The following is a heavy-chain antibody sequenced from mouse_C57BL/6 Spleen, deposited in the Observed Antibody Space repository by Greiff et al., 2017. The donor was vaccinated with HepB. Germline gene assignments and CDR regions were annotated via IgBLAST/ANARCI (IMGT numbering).Heavy chain of an antibody. CDR1: GYSITSGYY. CDR3: ARDGSNHYAMDY. Sequence: EVQLVESGPGLVKPSQSLSLTCSVTGYSITSGYYWNWIRQFPGNKLEWMGYISYDGSNNYNPSLKNRISITRDTSKNQFFLKLNSVTTEDTATYYCARDGSNHYAMDYWGQGTSVTVSS. D-gene: IGHD2-5*01. CDR2: ISYDGSN. J-gene: IGHJ4*01. V-gene: IGHV3-6*01.